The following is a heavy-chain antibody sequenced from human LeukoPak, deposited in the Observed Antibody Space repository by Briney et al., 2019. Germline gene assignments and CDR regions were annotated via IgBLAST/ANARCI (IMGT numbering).Heavy chain of an antibody. Sequence: GGSLRLSCAASGFTFSDDSMNWVRQAPGKRLEWVSSISSGSTYLYSADSMKCRFTISRDNAKNSLYLQMNSLRAEDTAVYYCARGRAPVATNNYFDYWGQGTLVTVSS. V-gene: IGHV3-21*01. CDR2: ISSGSTYL. D-gene: IGHD5-12*01. CDR1: GFTFSDDS. J-gene: IGHJ4*02. CDR3: ARGRAPVATNNYFDY.